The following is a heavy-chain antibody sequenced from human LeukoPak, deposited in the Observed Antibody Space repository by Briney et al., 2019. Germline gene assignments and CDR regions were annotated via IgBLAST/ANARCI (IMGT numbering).Heavy chain of an antibody. CDR1: GGSISSSSYY. V-gene: IGHV4-39*07. CDR2: IYYSGST. J-gene: IGHJ4*02. D-gene: IGHD6-19*01. CDR3: AGEYSSGWTNFDY. Sequence: SETLSLTCTVSGGSISSSSYYWGWIRQPPGKGLEWIGSIYYSGSTYYNPSLKSRVTISVDTSKNQFSLKLSSVAAADTAVYYCAGEYSSGWTNFDYWGQGTLVTVSS.